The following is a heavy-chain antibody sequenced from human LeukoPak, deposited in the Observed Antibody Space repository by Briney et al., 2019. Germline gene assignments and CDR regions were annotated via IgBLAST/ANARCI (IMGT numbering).Heavy chain of an antibody. Sequence: PSETLSLTCAVYGGSFSGYYWSWIRQPPGKGLEWIGEINHSGSTNYNPSLKSRVTISVDTSKNQFSLKLSSVTAADTAVYYCARARRIGYCSGGSCYPIDYWGQGTLVTVSS. CDR1: GGSFSGYY. V-gene: IGHV4-34*01. D-gene: IGHD2-15*01. J-gene: IGHJ4*02. CDR3: ARARRIGYCSGGSCYPIDY. CDR2: INHSGST.